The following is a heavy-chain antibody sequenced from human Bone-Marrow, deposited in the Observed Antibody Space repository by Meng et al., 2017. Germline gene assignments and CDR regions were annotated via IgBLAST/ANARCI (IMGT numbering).Heavy chain of an antibody. CDR1: GFSSTDAW. CDR3: ATGAAAADH. CDR2: IESNSDGGTT. D-gene: IGHD6-13*01. J-gene: IGHJ4*02. V-gene: IGHV3-15*04. Sequence: GGPLSPPWLAPGFSSTDAWMSWVRQAPGKGLEWVGRIESNSDGGTTDYAAPVKGRFTISRDDSKNTLYLQMNSLIIEDTALYFCATGAAAADHWGQGTLVTGAS.